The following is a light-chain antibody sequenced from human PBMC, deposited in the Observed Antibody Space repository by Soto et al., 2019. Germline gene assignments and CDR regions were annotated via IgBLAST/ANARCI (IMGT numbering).Light chain of an antibody. Sequence: DIQMTQSPSSLSASVGDRVTITCRASQGIRNDLAWYQQRPGKAPKRLIYGASTLQGGVPSRFSGSGTGTDFTLTIDSLQPEDFAAYYCTQHNSYPVTFGRGTKVEIK. CDR2: GAS. CDR3: TQHNSYPVT. CDR1: QGIRND. V-gene: IGKV1-17*01. J-gene: IGKJ4*01.